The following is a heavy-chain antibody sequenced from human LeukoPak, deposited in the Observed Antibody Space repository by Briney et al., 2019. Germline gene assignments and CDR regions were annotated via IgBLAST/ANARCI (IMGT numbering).Heavy chain of an antibody. D-gene: IGHD2-2*01. CDR1: GSTFSSYA. Sequence: QPGGSLRLSCAASGSTFSSYAMRWVRQAPGKGLEYVSAISSNGGSTYYANSVKGRFTISRDNSKNTLYLQMGSLRAEDMAVYYCARSYCSSTSCHRIAVDYWGQGTLVTVSS. CDR2: ISSNGGST. J-gene: IGHJ4*02. V-gene: IGHV3-64*01. CDR3: ARSYCSSTSCHRIAVDY.